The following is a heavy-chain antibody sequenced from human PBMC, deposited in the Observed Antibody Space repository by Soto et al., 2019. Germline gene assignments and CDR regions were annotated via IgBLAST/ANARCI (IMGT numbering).Heavy chain of an antibody. D-gene: IGHD3-10*01. CDR2: INHSGST. Sequence: SETLSLTCAAYGGPCSVYYWPWIRQPPGKGLEWIGEINHSGSTNYNPSLKSRVTISVDTSKNQFSLKLSSVTAADTAVYYCARVSGIYYYGMDVWGQETTVTVSS. J-gene: IGHJ6*02. V-gene: IGHV4-34*01. CDR1: GGPCSVYY. CDR3: ARVSGIYYYGMDV.